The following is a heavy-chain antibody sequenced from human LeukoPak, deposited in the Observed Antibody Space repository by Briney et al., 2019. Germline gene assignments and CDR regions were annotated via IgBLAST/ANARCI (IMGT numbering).Heavy chain of an antibody. CDR3: ARVDSGSYFDY. V-gene: IGHV4-31*03. CDR1: GGSISSGGYY. D-gene: IGHD1-26*01. CDR2: IYYSGST. Sequence: PSQTLSLTCTVSGGSISSGGYYWSWIRRHPGKGLEWIGYIYYSGSTYYNPSLKSRVTISVDTSKNQFSLKLSSVTAADTAVYYCARVDSGSYFDYWGQGTLVTVSS. J-gene: IGHJ4*02.